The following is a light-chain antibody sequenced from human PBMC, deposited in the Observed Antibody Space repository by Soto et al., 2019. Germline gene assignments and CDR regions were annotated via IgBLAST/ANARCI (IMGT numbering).Light chain of an antibody. V-gene: IGKV3-20*01. CDR1: QFVSSTY. J-gene: IGKJ4*01. Sequence: EVVLTQSPGTLSLSPGARATLSCRASQFVSSTYLARYQQRPGQAPRLLIYGASSRATGIPDRFSGGGSETDFTLTISRLESEDSAVYYCQQYGISPFTFGGGTKVDIK. CDR3: QQYGISPFT. CDR2: GAS.